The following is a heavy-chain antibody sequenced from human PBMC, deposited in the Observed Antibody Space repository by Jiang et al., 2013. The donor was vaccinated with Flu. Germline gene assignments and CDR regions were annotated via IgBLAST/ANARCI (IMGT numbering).Heavy chain of an antibody. Sequence: VQLVESGPGLVKPSETLSLTCTVSGGSISSYYWSWIRQPPGKGLEWIGYIYYSGSTNYNPSLKSRVTISVDTSKNQFSLKLSSVTAADTAVYYCARDPDGYFDYWGQGTLVTVSS. CDR3: ARDPDGYFDY. CDR1: GGSISSYY. CDR2: IYYSGST. V-gene: IGHV4-59*01. J-gene: IGHJ4*02. D-gene: IGHD5-24*01.